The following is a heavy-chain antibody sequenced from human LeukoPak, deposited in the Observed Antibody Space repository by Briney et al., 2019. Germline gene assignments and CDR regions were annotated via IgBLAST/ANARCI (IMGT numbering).Heavy chain of an antibody. D-gene: IGHD1-26*01. Sequence: GGSLRLSCVVSGLSFSDSYMTWIRQTPGMGLESLAYISGMGHDIYYADSVKGRFTISRDNAKNSLYLQINSLRAEDTALYYCARDRKFRIVGTSQHYFDYWGQGTLVTVSS. CDR2: ISGMGHDI. J-gene: IGHJ4*02. CDR1: GLSFSDSY. CDR3: ARDRKFRIVGTSQHYFDY. V-gene: IGHV3-11*04.